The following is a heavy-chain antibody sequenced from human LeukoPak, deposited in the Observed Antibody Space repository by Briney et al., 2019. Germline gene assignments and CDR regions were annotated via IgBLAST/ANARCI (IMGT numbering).Heavy chain of an antibody. CDR3: GRWGDYGLPRADGMEV. V-gene: IGHV1-2*02. Sequence: SVTVSCKASGYTFTGYYMHWVRQAPGQGLEWMGWINPYNGGTNYAQKFQGRVTMTRDRSISTAYMELSRRRSDDTAVYYWGRWGDYGLPRADGMEVCGQGTTLTVSS. CDR1: GYTFTGYY. J-gene: IGHJ6*02. CDR2: INPYNGGT. D-gene: IGHD4/OR15-4a*01.